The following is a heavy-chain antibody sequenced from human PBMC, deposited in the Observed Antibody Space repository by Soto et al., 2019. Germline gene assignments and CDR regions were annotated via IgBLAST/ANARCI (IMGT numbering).Heavy chain of an antibody. J-gene: IGHJ6*02. CDR2: ISHDGGT. CDR1: GGSFDDFY. CDR3: ARGQLVWYGDLTPYYRDMDV. D-gene: IGHD3-10*01. Sequence: SETLSLTCAFYGGSFDDFYWSWVRQSPGKGLEWIGEISHDGGTNYSPSLASRISISADTSKNQFSLHLKSVTAADTGLYYCARGQLVWYGDLTPYYRDMDVWGQGTTVTVSS. V-gene: IGHV4-34*01.